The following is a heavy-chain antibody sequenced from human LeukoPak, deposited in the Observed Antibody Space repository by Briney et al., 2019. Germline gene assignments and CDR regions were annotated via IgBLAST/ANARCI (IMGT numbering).Heavy chain of an antibody. J-gene: IGHJ5*02. CDR3: AGAHCSGGSCYPQSWFDP. Sequence: SVKVSCKASGGTFSSYAISWVRQAPGQGLKWMGGIIPIFGTANYAQKFQGRVTITTDESTSTAYMELSSLRSEDTAVYYCAGAHCSGGSCYPQSWFDPWGQGTLVTVSS. CDR1: GGTFSSYA. CDR2: IIPIFGTA. V-gene: IGHV1-69*05. D-gene: IGHD2-15*01.